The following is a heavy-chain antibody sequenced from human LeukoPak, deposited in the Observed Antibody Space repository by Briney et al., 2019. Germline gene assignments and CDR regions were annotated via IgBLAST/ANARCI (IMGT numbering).Heavy chain of an antibody. CDR3: ARETYGDYPDY. CDR2: IKQDGSEE. D-gene: IGHD4-17*01. CDR1: GFTFSSYW. Sequence: GGSLRLSCAASGFTFSSYWMSWVRQAPGKGLEWVANIKQDGSEEYYVDSVKGRFTISRDNAKNSLYLQMNSLRAEDTAVYYCARETYGDYPDYWGQGTLVTVSS. V-gene: IGHV3-7*01. J-gene: IGHJ4*02.